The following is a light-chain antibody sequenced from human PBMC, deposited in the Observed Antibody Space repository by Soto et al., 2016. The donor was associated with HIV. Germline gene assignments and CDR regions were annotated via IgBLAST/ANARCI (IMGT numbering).Light chain of an antibody. CDR2: AAS. CDR3: QQVNSYPLT. CDR1: QGSSGY. J-gene: IGKJ2*01. Sequence: IQMTQSPSSLSASVGDRVTITCRASQGSSGYLAWYQQKPGEAPNLLIYAASTLQTGVPSRFSGSGSGTEVILTISNLQPEDSATYYCQQVNSYPLTFGQGTKLEIK. V-gene: IGKV1-9*01.